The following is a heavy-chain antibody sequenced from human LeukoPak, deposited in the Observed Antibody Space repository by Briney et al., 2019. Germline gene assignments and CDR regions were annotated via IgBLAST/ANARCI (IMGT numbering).Heavy chain of an antibody. Sequence: GGSLRLSCAASGFTFSSYWMPWVRQAPGKGLVWVSRINSDGSTTNYGDSVKGRFTVSRDNAKNTLHLQMNSLRVDDTAVYYCASTESYYFDYWGQGTLVTVSS. CDR1: GFTFSSYW. CDR2: INSDGSTT. J-gene: IGHJ4*02. V-gene: IGHV3-74*01. CDR3: ASTESYYFDY.